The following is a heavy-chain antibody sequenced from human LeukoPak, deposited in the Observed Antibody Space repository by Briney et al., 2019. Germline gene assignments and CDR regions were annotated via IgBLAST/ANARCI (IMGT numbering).Heavy chain of an antibody. V-gene: IGHV1-2*06. CDR2: IIPNSGGT. J-gene: IGHJ4*02. CDR3: ASWGTEDYYYGSGGFDY. CDR1: GYTFTGYY. Sequence: ASVKVSCKASGYTFTGYYMHWVRQAPGQGLEWMGRIIPNSGGTNYAQKFQGRVTMTRDTSISTAYMELSRLRSDDTAVYYCASWGTEDYYYGSGGFDYWGQGTLVTVSS. D-gene: IGHD3-10*01.